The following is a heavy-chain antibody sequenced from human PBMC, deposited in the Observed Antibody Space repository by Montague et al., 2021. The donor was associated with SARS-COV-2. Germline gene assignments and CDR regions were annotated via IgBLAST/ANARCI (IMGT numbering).Heavy chain of an antibody. J-gene: IGHJ4*02. V-gene: IGHV4-39*01. CDR1: GGSISSSSYY. CDR3: ASMVRAQVSYFDY. D-gene: IGHD3-10*01. CDR2: IFYSGST. Sequence: SETLSLTCTVSGGSISSSSYYWGWIRQPPGKGLEWIGSIFYSGSTDYNPSLKSRVTISVDTSKNQFSLKLSSVTAADTAVYYCASMVRAQVSYFDYWGQGTPVTVSS.